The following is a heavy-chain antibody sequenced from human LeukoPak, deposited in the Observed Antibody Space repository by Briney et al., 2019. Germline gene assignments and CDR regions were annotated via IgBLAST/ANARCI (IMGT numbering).Heavy chain of an antibody. CDR1: GGSISSYY. CDR2: IYYSGST. V-gene: IGHV4-59*01. D-gene: IGHD6-13*01. J-gene: IGHJ3*02. Sequence: SETLSLTCTVSGGSISSYYWSWIRQPPGKGLEWIGYIYYSGSTNYNPSLKSRVTISVDTSKNQFSLKLSSVTAADTAVYYCAREYSSSHDAFDIWGQGTMVTVSS. CDR3: AREYSSSHDAFDI.